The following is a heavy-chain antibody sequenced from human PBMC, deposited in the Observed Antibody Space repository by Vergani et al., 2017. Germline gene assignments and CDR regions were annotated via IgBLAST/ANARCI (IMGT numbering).Heavy chain of an antibody. J-gene: IGHJ6*02. CDR2: IDPSESYI. V-gene: IGHV5-10-1*03. CDR1: GYTFINFW. Sequence: EMQLVQSGAEVKKPGESLRISCKGSGYTFINFWINWVRQMPGKGLEWMGRIDPSESYINYSPSFQGHVTISADKSISTAYLQWGSLKASDTAVYYCARNGGMDVWGQGTTVTVSS. D-gene: IGHD2-8*01. CDR3: ARNGGMDV.